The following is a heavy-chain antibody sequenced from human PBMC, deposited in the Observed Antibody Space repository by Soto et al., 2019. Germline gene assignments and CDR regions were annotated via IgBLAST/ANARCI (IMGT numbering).Heavy chain of an antibody. CDR1: GYTFTHYG. CDR2: ISGYNGHT. Sequence: QVQLMQSGIEVKKFGASVRVSCKASGYTFTHYGISWVRQAPGQGLEWMGWISGYNGHTNHAQKFQGRITMTTDTSASTAYMELRRLRFDDTAVYYCARESYSLSSGLNYYCGMDVWGQGTTVTVTS. D-gene: IGHD1-26*01. J-gene: IGHJ6*02. V-gene: IGHV1-18*04. CDR3: ARESYSLSSGLNYYCGMDV.